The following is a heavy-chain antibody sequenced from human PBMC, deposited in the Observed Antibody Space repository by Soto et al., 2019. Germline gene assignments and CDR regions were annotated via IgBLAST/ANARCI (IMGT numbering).Heavy chain of an antibody. Sequence: SETLSLTCTASGFSISSYYWSWIRQPPGKGLEWIGYIYYSGSTNYNPSLKSRVTISVDTSKNQFSLKLSSVTAADTAVYYCARACGGYADYWGQGALVTVSS. CDR3: ARACGGYADY. V-gene: IGHV4-59*01. CDR1: GFSISSYY. D-gene: IGHD5-12*01. J-gene: IGHJ4*02. CDR2: IYYSGST.